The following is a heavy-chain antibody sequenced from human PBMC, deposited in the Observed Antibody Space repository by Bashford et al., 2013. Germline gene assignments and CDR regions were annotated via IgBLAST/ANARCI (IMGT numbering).Heavy chain of an antibody. CDR3: ARGYCSGSSCSHPYYYYYSAVDV. Sequence: SETLSLTCVVSVGSINSNNLWSWVRQSPGKGLEWIAEIHHSGSSNYNPSLKSRVTMSVDTSKNQFSLKLTSVTAADTAVYFCARGYCSGSSCSHPYYYYYSAVDVWGQGTTVTVSS. D-gene: IGHD2-2*01. V-gene: IGHV4-4*02. CDR2: IHHSGSS. CDR1: VGSINSNNL. J-gene: IGHJ6*02.